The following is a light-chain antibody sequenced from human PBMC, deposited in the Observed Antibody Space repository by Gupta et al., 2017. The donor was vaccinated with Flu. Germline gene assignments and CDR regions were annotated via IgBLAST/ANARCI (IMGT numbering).Light chain of an antibody. CDR2: END. CDR3: GTWDDSLNTYV. CDR1: TSNIAVNY. Sequence: QSVLTQPPSVSAAPGQTVTISCSGGTSNIAVNYVCWYHQLPGTAPKLLIYENDRRPSGIPDRFSGSKSGTSATLDITGLQTGDEADYYCGTWDDSLNTYVFATGTKVTVL. J-gene: IGLJ1*01. V-gene: IGLV1-51*02.